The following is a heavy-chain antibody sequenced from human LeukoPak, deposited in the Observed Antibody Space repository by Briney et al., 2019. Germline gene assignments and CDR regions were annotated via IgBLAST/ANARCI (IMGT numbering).Heavy chain of an antibody. CDR1: GFTFSDYY. V-gene: IGHV3-11*01. Sequence: QPGGSLRLSCAASGFTFSDYYMSWIRQAPGKGLEWLSYISSSGSTIYYADSVKGRFTISRDNAKSSLYLQMNSLRAEDTAVYYCARALVVVTAPFDYWGQGTLVTVSS. J-gene: IGHJ4*02. CDR3: ARALVVVTAPFDY. CDR2: ISSSGSTI. D-gene: IGHD2-21*02.